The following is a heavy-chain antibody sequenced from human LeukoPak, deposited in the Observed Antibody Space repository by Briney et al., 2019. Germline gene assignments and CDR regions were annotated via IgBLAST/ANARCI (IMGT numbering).Heavy chain of an antibody. V-gene: IGHV1-24*01. J-gene: IGHJ4*02. Sequence: ASVKVSCKVSGYTLTELSMHWVRQAPGKGLEWMGGFDPEDGETIYAQKFQGRVTMTEDTSTDTAYMELSSLRSEDTAVYYCARHDYGGDNFDYWGQGTLVTVSS. CDR3: ARHDYGGDNFDY. D-gene: IGHD4-23*01. CDR1: GYTLTELS. CDR2: FDPEDGET.